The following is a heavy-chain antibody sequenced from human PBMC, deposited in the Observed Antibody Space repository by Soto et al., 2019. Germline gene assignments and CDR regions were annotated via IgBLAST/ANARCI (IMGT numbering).Heavy chain of an antibody. CDR2: MNPNRGNT. V-gene: IGHV1-8*01. D-gene: IGHD3-16*02. J-gene: IGHJ4*02. CDR3: ARGPYYDYIWGSYRDY. Sequence: QVQLVQSGAEVKKPGASVKVSGKASGYTFTSYDINWVRQATGQGLEWMGWMNPNRGNTGYAQKFQGRVTMTRNTSISTAYMELSSLRSEDTAVYYCARGPYYDYIWGSYRDYWGQGTLVTVSS. CDR1: GYTFTSYD.